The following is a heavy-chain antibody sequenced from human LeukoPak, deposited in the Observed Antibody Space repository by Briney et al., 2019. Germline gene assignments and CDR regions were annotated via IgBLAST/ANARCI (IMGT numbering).Heavy chain of an antibody. CDR3: AGSTYDNWFDP. J-gene: IGHJ5*02. V-gene: IGHV4-59*08. CDR2: IYYSGST. CDR1: GGSISSYY. D-gene: IGHD2-8*01. Sequence: PSETLSLTCTVSGGSISSYYWSWIRQPPGKGLEWIGYIYYSGSTNYNPSLRSRVTISVDTSKNQFSLKLSSVTAADTAVYYCAGSTYDNWFDPWGQGTLVTVSS.